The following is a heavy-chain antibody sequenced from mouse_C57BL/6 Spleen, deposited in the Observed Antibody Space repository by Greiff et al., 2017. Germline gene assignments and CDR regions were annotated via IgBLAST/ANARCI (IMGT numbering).Heavy chain of an antibody. CDR2: IYPSGSDT. D-gene: IGHD2-3*01. V-gene: IGHV1-74*01. Sequence: QVQLQQPGAELVKPGASVKVSCTASGYTFTSYWIHWVQQRPGQGLEWLGRIYPSGSDTNYNQTVKGKATLTEDKSSSPAYMQLSSLTSEDAAVYYGAIDGRDYWGQGTTLTVSS. CDR1: GYTFTSYW. CDR3: AIDGRDY. J-gene: IGHJ2*01.